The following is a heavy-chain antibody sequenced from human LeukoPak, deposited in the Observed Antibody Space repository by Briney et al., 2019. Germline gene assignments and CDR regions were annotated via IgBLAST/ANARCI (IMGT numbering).Heavy chain of an antibody. D-gene: IGHD3-22*01. CDR1: GFTFSSYG. CDR3: AKSMGPYMIDYYFDY. CDR2: IWYDGSNK. J-gene: IGHJ4*02. V-gene: IGHV3-33*06. Sequence: QPGGSLRLSCAGSGFTFSSYGMHWVRQAPGKGLEWVAVIWYDGSNKYYADSVKGRFTISRDNSKNTLYLQMNSLRAEDTAVYYCAKSMGPYMIDYYFDYWGQGTLVTVSS.